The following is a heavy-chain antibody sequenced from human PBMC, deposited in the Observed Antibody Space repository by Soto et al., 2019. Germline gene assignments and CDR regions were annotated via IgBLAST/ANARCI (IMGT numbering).Heavy chain of an antibody. CDR2: ISAYNGNT. CDR3: ARGPPSYCSSTSCYLHDAFDI. CDR1: GYTFTSYG. V-gene: IGHV1-18*01. D-gene: IGHD2-2*01. Sequence: QVQLVQSGAEVKKPGASVKVSCKASGYTFTSYGISWVRQAPGQGLEWMGWISAYNGNTNYAQKLQGRVTMTTDTSTSTAYMELRSLRSDDTAVYYCARGPPSYCSSTSCYLHDAFDIWGQGTMVTVSS. J-gene: IGHJ3*02.